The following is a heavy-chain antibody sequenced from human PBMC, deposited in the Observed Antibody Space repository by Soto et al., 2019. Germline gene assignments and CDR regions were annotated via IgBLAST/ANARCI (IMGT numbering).Heavy chain of an antibody. Sequence: GWSLRLSCAASGFTFGNYWMHWVRQAPGKGLVWVSRISDYGGINYADSVKDRFIISRDDARSELYLQLNDLRVEDTATYYCARGRLEHFDHWGQGPLVIVSS. CDR3: ARGRLEHFDH. J-gene: IGHJ4*02. V-gene: IGHV3-74*01. CDR2: ISDYGGI. CDR1: GFTFGNYW. D-gene: IGHD1-1*01.